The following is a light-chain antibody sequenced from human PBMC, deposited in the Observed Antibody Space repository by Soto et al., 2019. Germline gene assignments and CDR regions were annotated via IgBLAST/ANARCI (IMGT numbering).Light chain of an antibody. V-gene: IGKV3D-15*01. CDR3: QQYNNWPPT. CDR2: GAS. J-gene: IGKJ1*01. CDR1: QSVSGN. Sequence: IVMTQSPSTLSVSPGERATLSCRASQSVSGNLAWYQQKPGQAPGLLIYGASTRATGIPARFSGSGSGTEFTLTISSLQSEDFAVYYCQQYNNWPPTFGQGTKVEIK.